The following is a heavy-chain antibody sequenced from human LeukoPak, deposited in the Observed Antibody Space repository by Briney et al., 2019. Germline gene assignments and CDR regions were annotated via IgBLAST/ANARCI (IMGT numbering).Heavy chain of an antibody. CDR1: GGSLGEFY. Sequence: SETLSLTCAVYGGSLGEFYWSWIRQTPGKRLEWIGEVNQSGSTNYNPSLKSRVTVAVDTSKNQFSLRLTSVTATDTATYYCARLQTYSGYENFDSWGRGTPVTVSS. CDR2: VNQSGST. CDR3: ARLQTYSGYENFDS. V-gene: IGHV4-34*01. D-gene: IGHD5-12*01. J-gene: IGHJ4*02.